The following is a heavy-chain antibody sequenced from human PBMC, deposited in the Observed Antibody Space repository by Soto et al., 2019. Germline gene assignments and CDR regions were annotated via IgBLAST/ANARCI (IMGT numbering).Heavy chain of an antibody. CDR2: IAYSGST. CDR1: VGSVSSGAYY. Sequence: QVQLQESDAGLVKASQTLSLTCTVSVGSVSSGAYYWTWIRQRPGKGLECIGYIAYSGSTYCSPSFTKRISISLGTSKNQFSLRLSSVAAAVTAMYYGARARLRAVYALDILGQGTKVTVSS. CDR3: ARARLRAVYALDI. J-gene: IGHJ3*02. D-gene: IGHD5-12*01. V-gene: IGHV4-31*03.